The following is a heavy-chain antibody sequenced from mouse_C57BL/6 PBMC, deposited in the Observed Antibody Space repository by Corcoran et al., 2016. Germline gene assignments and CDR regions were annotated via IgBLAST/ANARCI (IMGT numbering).Heavy chain of an antibody. J-gene: IGHJ3*01. CDR3: ARSVPYYYGSSPFAY. D-gene: IGHD1-1*01. CDR1: GYTFTDYY. CDR2: IYPGSGNT. Sequence: QVQLKQSGAELVRPGASVKLSCKASGYTFTDYYINWVKQRPGQGLEWIARIYPGSGNTYYNEKFKGKATLTAEKSSSTAYMQLSSLTSEDSAVYFCARSVPYYYGSSPFAYWGQGTLVTVSA. V-gene: IGHV1-76*01.